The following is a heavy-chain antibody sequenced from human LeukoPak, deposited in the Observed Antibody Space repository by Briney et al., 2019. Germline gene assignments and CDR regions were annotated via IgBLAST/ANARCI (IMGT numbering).Heavy chain of an antibody. CDR2: IWYDGSQQ. Sequence: GSLRLSCVASGFTFRNYGMQWVRQAPGKGLEWVAVIWYDGSQQNYADSMKGRFTISRDNSKSTLYLQMISLRAEDTAVYYCATVRRGSSGWYADVWGQGTTVTVS. CDR1: GFTFRNYG. J-gene: IGHJ6*02. V-gene: IGHV3-33*01. CDR3: ATVRRGSSGWYADV. D-gene: IGHD6-19*01.